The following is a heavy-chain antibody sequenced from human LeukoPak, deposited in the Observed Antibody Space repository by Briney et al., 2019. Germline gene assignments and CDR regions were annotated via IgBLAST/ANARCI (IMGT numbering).Heavy chain of an antibody. CDR2: IIPIFGTT. V-gene: IGHV1-69*05. D-gene: IGHD5-24*01. Sequence: GASVKVSCKASGGTFNNYPISWVRQAPGQGLEWMGGIIPIFGTTNYAPKFQGRVTITTDESTSTAYMELSSLRSEDTAVYYCAREGALVEMATTYAFDIWGQGTMVTVSS. CDR1: GGTFNNYP. CDR3: AREGALVEMATTYAFDI. J-gene: IGHJ3*02.